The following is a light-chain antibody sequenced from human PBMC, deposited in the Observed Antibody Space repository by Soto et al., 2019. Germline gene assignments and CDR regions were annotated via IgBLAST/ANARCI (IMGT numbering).Light chain of an antibody. CDR2: AAS. CDR3: QQYNSYPIT. J-gene: IGKJ5*01. Sequence: DIQMTQSPSSLSASVGDRVTITCRPSQGIDSRLAWYQQKSEKAPKSLIYAASSLQGRVPSRFRGSGSGTEFTLTISSLQPEDFATYYCQQYNSYPITFGQGTRLEIK. V-gene: IGKV1D-16*01. CDR1: QGIDSR.